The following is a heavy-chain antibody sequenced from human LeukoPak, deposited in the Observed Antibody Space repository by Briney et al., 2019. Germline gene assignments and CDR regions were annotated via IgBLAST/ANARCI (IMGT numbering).Heavy chain of an antibody. D-gene: IGHD5-24*01. CDR3: ARLGDGYILSLY. Sequence: SETLSLTCTVSGDSMSSSNYYWGWIRQPPGKGLEWIGSIYYSGSTYYNPSLKSRVTISVDTSKNQFSLKLSSVTAADTAVYYCARLGDGYILSLYWGQGTLVTVSS. CDR1: GDSMSSSNYY. CDR2: IYYSGST. V-gene: IGHV4-39*01. J-gene: IGHJ4*02.